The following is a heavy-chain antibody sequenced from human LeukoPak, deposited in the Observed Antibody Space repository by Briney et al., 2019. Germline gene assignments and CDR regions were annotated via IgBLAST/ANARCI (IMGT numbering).Heavy chain of an antibody. V-gene: IGHV4-59*08. J-gene: IGHJ3*02. Sequence: SETLSLTCTVSGASISSYYWSWIRQPPEKGLEWIGYIYYSGSTNYNASLKSRVTISVDTSKNHFSLKLSSVTAADTAIFYCARGTGSYLATAGRAAFDIWGQGTMVIVSS. D-gene: IGHD6-13*01. CDR2: IYYSGST. CDR1: GASISSYY. CDR3: ARGTGSYLATAGRAAFDI.